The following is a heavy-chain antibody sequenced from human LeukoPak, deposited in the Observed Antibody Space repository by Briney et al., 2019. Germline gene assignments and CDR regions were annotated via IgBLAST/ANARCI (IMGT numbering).Heavy chain of an antibody. CDR3: ARERSGSYYSPGFDY. D-gene: IGHD1-26*01. V-gene: IGHV1-2*02. CDR1: GGTFSSYA. CDR2: INPNSGGT. Sequence: GSSVKVSCKASGGTFSSYAISWVRQAPGQGLEWMGWINPNSGGTNYAQKFQGRVTMTRDTSISTAYMELSRLRSDDTAVYYCARERSGSYYSPGFDYWGQGTLVTVSS. J-gene: IGHJ4*02.